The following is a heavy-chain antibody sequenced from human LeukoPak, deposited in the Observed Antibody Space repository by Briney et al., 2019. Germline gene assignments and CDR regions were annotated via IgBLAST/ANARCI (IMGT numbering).Heavy chain of an antibody. D-gene: IGHD3-10*01. CDR1: GGSISSSSYY. J-gene: IGHJ4*02. CDR3: AREGGFGEFLNHFDY. V-gene: IGHV4-39*07. Sequence: SETLSLTCTVSGGSISSSSYYWGWIRQPPGKGLEWIGSIYYSGSTNYNPSLKSRVTISVDTSKNQFSLKLSSVTAADTAVYYCAREGGFGEFLNHFDYWGKGTLVTVSS. CDR2: IYYSGST.